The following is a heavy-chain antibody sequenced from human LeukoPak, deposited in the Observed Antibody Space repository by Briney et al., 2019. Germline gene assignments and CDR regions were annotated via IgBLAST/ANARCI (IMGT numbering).Heavy chain of an antibody. J-gene: IGHJ4*02. D-gene: IGHD3-16*01. CDR3: ARDPGWGALDY. CDR2: INIDGSQR. CDR1: GFGFSTPW. Sequence: GGSLSPSCAASGFGFSTPWMTWVRETPGKGLELVANINIDGSQRYHADSVEGRFTISRDNVKNTLHLQMSSLRVEDTAVYYCARDPGWGALDYWGQGALVIVSS. V-gene: IGHV3-7*03.